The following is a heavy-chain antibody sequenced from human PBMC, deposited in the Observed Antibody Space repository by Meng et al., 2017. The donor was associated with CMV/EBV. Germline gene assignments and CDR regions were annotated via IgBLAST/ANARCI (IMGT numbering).Heavy chain of an antibody. CDR2: INPSGGST. Sequence: SCKASGYTFISYYMQWVRQAPGQELEWMGIINPSGGSTSYAQKFQGRVTMTRDTSTSTVYMELSSLRSEDTAVYYCARGGTAAPLDYWGQGTLVTVSS. CDR3: ARGGTAAPLDY. V-gene: IGHV1-46*01. D-gene: IGHD2-21*02. J-gene: IGHJ4*02. CDR1: GYTFISYY.